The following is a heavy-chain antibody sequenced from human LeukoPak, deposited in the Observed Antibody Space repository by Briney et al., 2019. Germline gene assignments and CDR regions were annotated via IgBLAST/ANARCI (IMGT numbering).Heavy chain of an antibody. V-gene: IGHV3-21*01. CDR2: ISSSRSYI. CDR3: ARDPGGIAAAGTGDLVGY. Sequence: PVGSLRLSCAASGFTFSSYSMSWVPQGPGKGLEWVSSISSSRSYIYYTDSVKGRFTISRDNAKNSLYLQMNSLRAEDTAVYYCARDPGGIAAAGTGDLVGYWGQGTLVTVSS. J-gene: IGHJ4*02. CDR1: GFTFSSYS. D-gene: IGHD6-13*01.